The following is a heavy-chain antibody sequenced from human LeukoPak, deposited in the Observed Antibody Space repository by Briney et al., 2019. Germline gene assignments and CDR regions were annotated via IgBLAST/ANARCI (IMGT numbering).Heavy chain of an antibody. D-gene: IGHD6-13*01. Sequence: GESLKISCKDSGYSFTSYWISWVRQMPGKGLEWMGIIYPGDSDTRYSPSFQGQVTISADKSISTAYLQWSSLRASDTAMYYCAVSSSWGDDAFDIWGQGTMVTVSS. CDR2: IYPGDSDT. CDR3: AVSSSWGDDAFDI. V-gene: IGHV5-51*01. CDR1: GYSFTSYW. J-gene: IGHJ3*02.